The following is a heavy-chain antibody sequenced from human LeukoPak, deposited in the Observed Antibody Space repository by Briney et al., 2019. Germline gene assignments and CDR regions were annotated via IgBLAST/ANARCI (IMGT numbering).Heavy chain of an antibody. D-gene: IGHD3-10*01. V-gene: IGHV4-59*01. Sequence: PSETLSLTCTVSGGSISSYYWSWIRQPPGKGLEWIGYIYYSGSGSTNYNPSLKSRVTISVDTSKNQFSLKLSSVTAADTAVYYCASRPPWDYGSGSLIYFDYGGQGTLVTVSS. CDR2: IYYSGSGST. CDR3: ASRPPWDYGSGSLIYFDY. J-gene: IGHJ4*02. CDR1: GGSISSYY.